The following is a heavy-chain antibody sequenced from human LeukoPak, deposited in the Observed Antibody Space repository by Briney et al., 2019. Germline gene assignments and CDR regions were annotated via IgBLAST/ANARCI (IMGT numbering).Heavy chain of an antibody. Sequence: SETLSLTCTVSGGSISSYYWSWIRQPPGKGLEWIGYICYSGSTNYNPSLKSRVTISVDTSKNQFSLKLSSVTAADTAVYYCARGGISWFDPWGQGTLVTVSS. J-gene: IGHJ5*02. CDR3: ARGGISWFDP. V-gene: IGHV4-59*01. D-gene: IGHD6-13*01. CDR2: ICYSGST. CDR1: GGSISSYY.